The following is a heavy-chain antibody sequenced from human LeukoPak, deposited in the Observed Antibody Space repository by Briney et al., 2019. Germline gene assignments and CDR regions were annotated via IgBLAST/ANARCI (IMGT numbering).Heavy chain of an antibody. CDR1: GFTFSSYS. J-gene: IGHJ4*02. CDR3: ARASRGWLLLRWPFDY. Sequence: GGSLRLSCAASGFTFSSYSMNWVRQAPGKGLEWVSSISSSSSYIYYADSVKGRFTISRDNAKNSLYLQMNSLRAEDTAVYYCARASRGWLLLRWPFDYWGQGTLVTVSS. CDR2: ISSSSSYI. V-gene: IGHV3-21*01. D-gene: IGHD3-22*01.